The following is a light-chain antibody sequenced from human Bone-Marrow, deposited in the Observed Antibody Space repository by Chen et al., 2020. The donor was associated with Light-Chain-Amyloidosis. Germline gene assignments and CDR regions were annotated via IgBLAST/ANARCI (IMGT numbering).Light chain of an antibody. V-gene: IGLV3-9*01. Sequence: SHELTQPLSVSVALGQKATITCEGNNIVGKDVHWYQQRPGQAPVLVIYKNTNRPSGIPERLSGSNSGNTATLTIRRAQAGDEADYHCHVWDSYTAVFGGGTKLTVL. CDR3: HVWDSYTAV. CDR1: NIVGKD. J-gene: IGLJ3*02. CDR2: KNT.